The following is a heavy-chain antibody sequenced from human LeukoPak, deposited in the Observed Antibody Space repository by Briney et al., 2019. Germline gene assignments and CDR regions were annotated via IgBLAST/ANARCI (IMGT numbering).Heavy chain of an antibody. V-gene: IGHV3-48*03. CDR3: ARGGYYGSGNDFRFDP. Sequence: PGGSLRLSCAASGFTFSSYEMNWVRQAPGKGLEWVSSTSRSGSTKYYADSVKGRFTISRDNAKNSLFLQMNSLRAEDTAVYYCARGGYYGSGNDFRFDPWGQGTLVTVSS. CDR1: GFTFSSYE. CDR2: TSRSGSTK. D-gene: IGHD3-10*01. J-gene: IGHJ5*02.